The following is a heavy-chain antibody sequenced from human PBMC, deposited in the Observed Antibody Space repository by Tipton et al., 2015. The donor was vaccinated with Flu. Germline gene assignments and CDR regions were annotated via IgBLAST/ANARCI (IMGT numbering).Heavy chain of an antibody. J-gene: IGHJ4*02. Sequence: TLSLTCTVSGGSISSSSYYWSWIRQPPGKGLEWIGYIYYSGSTNYNPSLKSRVTISVDTSKNQFSLKLSSVTAADTAVYYCARVSGGYNYDYWGQGILVTVSS. D-gene: IGHD5-12*01. CDR3: ARVSGGYNYDY. CDR2: IYYSGST. V-gene: IGHV4-61*01. CDR1: GGSISSSSYY.